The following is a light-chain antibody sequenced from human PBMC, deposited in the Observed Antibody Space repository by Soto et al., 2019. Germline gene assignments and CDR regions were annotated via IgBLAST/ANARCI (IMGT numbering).Light chain of an antibody. CDR2: EVS. CDR3: SSYGGSNNHVV. CDR1: SSDVGGYKN. J-gene: IGLJ2*01. Sequence: QSALTQPPSASGSPGQSVTISCTGTSSDVGGYKNVSCYQQHPGKAPKLMIYEVSKRPSGVPDRFSGSKSGNTASLTVSGLQAEDEADYYCSSYGGSNNHVVFGGGTQLTVL. V-gene: IGLV2-8*01.